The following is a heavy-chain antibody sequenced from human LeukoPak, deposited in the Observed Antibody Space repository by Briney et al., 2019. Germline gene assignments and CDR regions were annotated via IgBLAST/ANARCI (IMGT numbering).Heavy chain of an antibody. Sequence: SETLSLTCTVSGGSISSYYWSWIRQPAGKGLEWIGRIYTSGSTSYNPSLKSRVTISVDTSKNQFSLKLSSVTAADTAVYYCARSRYQLLYDYWGQGTLVTVSS. CDR3: ARSRYQLLYDY. V-gene: IGHV4-4*07. CDR1: GGSISSYY. CDR2: IYTSGST. D-gene: IGHD2-2*02. J-gene: IGHJ4*02.